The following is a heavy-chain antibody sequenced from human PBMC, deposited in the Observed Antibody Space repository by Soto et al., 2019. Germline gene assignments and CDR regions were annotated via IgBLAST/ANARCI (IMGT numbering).Heavy chain of an antibody. CDR3: ARGHAYDRPITVAEPFDS. CDR1: GGSFSGYF. Sequence: QVQLQQWGAGLLKASETLSLTCVVSGGSFSGYFWTWIRQSPGRGLEWIGEISHSGSRNYNPAFQSRVIISVDSSKNHVSLKLSSVTAADSATYFCARGHAYDRPITVAEPFDSWGQGTLVTVSS. CDR2: ISHSGSR. J-gene: IGHJ4*02. V-gene: IGHV4-34*02. D-gene: IGHD6-19*01.